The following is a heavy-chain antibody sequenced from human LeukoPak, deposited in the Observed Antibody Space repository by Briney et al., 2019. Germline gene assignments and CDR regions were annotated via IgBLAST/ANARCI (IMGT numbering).Heavy chain of an antibody. Sequence: PGGSLRLSCGASGVTFSNFAMNWVRQAPGKGLQWVSAISGSGANTYYADSVKGRLTISRDNSKNTLYLQMNSLRAEDTAVYYCAKHHSGDDYNAIHWGQGTLVTVSS. CDR3: AKHHSGDDYNAIH. D-gene: IGHD5-24*01. CDR2: ISGSGANT. CDR1: GVTFSNFA. J-gene: IGHJ4*02. V-gene: IGHV3-23*01.